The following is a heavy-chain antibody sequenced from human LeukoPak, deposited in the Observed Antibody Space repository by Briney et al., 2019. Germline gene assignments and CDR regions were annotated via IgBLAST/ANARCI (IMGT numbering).Heavy chain of an antibody. CDR3: ARDVTFGGGIDY. Sequence: SQTLSLTCTVSGGSISSGSYYWSWIRQPAGKGLEWIGRIYTSGSTNYNPSLKSRVTISVDTSKNQFSLKLSSVTAADTAVYYCARDVTFGGGIDYWGQGTLVTVSS. CDR1: GGSISSGSYY. V-gene: IGHV4-61*02. D-gene: IGHD3-10*01. CDR2: IYTSGST. J-gene: IGHJ4*02.